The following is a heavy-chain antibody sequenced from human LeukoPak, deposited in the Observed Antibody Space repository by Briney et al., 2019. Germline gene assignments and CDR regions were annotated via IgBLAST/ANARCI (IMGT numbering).Heavy chain of an antibody. Sequence: PSETLSLTCTVSGYSISSGYYWGWIRQPPGKGLEWIGSIYHSGSTYYNPSLKSRVTMSLDTSKNQFSLKLSSVTALDTAVYYCARAAYYYDTSGYSNWYDPWGQGTLVTVSS. CDR3: ARAAYYYDTSGYSNWYDP. D-gene: IGHD3-22*01. CDR1: GYSISSGYY. CDR2: IYHSGST. V-gene: IGHV4-38-2*02. J-gene: IGHJ5*02.